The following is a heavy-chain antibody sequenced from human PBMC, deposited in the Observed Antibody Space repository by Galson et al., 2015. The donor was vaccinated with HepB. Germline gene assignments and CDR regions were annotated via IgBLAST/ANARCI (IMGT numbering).Heavy chain of an antibody. CDR2: INPSGGST. J-gene: IGHJ6*03. Sequence: SVKVSCKASGYTFTSYYMHWVRQAPGQGLEWMGIINPSGGSTSYAQKFQGRVTMTRDTSTSTVYMELSSLRSEDTAVYYCASSIAAARDYYYYYYMDVWGKGTTVTVSS. V-gene: IGHV1-46*03. CDR1: GYTFTSYY. CDR3: ASSIAAARDYYYYYYMDV. D-gene: IGHD6-13*01.